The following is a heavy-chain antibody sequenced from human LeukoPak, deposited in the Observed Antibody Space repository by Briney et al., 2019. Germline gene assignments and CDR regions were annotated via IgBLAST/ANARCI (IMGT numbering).Heavy chain of an antibody. CDR3: ARGRVPAATYNWFDP. Sequence: SVKVSCKASGGTLSSYAISWVRQAPGQGLEWMGGIIPIFGTANYAQKFQGRVTITADESTSTAYMELSSLRSEDTAVYYCARGRVPAATYNWFDPWGQGTLVTVSS. J-gene: IGHJ5*02. CDR1: GGTLSSYA. D-gene: IGHD2-2*01. V-gene: IGHV1-69*01. CDR2: IIPIFGTA.